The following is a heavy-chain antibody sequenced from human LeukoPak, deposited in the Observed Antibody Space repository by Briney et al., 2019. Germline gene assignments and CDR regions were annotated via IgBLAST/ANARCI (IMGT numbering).Heavy chain of an antibody. CDR3: AKAMDDILTYPDY. J-gene: IGHJ4*02. V-gene: IGHV3-9*03. CDR2: ISWSSGSI. D-gene: IGHD3-9*01. Sequence: GRSLRLSCAASGFTFDDYTMHWVRQAPGKGLEWVSGISWSSGSIGYADSVKGRFTISRDNAKNSLYLQMNSLRAEDMALYYCAKAMDDILTYPDYWGQGTLVTVSS. CDR1: GFTFDDYT.